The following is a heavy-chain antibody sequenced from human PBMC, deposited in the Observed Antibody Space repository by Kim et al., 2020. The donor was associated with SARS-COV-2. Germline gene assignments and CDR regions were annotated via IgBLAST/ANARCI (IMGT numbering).Heavy chain of an antibody. J-gene: IGHJ4*02. Sequence: GGSLRLSCAASGFTFSSYDMSWVRQAPGKGLEWVSAISGSGGSTYYADSVKGLFTISRDNSKNTLYLQMNSLTAEDTAVYYCAQPEAYYYDSSGYYSPSYDFDSWGQGTLVTVSS. CDR3: AQPEAYYYDSSGYYSPSYDFDS. D-gene: IGHD3-22*01. V-gene: IGHV3-23*01. CDR2: ISGSGGST. CDR1: GFTFSSYD.